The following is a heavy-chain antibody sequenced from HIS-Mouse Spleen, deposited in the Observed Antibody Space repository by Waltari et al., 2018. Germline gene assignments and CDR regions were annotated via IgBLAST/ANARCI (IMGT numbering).Heavy chain of an antibody. Sequence: QVQLVESGGGVVQRGRSLRLSSAASGFTFSSYVMHWVRQAPGKGLEWVAVISYDGSNKYYADSVKGRFTISRDNSKNTLYLQMNSLRAEDTAVYYCAKDKHHAFDYWGQGTLVTVSS. CDR3: AKDKHHAFDY. J-gene: IGHJ4*02. CDR2: ISYDGSNK. CDR1: GFTFSSYV. V-gene: IGHV3-30*18.